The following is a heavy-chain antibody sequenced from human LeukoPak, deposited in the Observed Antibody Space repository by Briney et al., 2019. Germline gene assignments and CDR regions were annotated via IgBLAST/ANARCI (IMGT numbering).Heavy chain of an antibody. CDR1: GFTFSSYG. V-gene: IGHV3-33*01. CDR2: IWYDGSNK. D-gene: IGHD2-2*01. J-gene: IGHJ4*02. CDR3: ARDRGGIVVVPAALEY. Sequence: GGSLRLSCAASGFTFSSYGMHWVRQAPGKGLEWVAVIWYDGSNKYYADSVKGRFTISRDNSKNTLYLQMNSLRAEDTAVDYCARDRGGIVVVPAALEYWGQGTLVTVSS.